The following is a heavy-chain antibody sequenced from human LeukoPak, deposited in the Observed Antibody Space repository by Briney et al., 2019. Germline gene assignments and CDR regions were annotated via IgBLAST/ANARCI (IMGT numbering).Heavy chain of an antibody. V-gene: IGHV3-21*01. CDR1: GFTFSSYS. CDR2: ISSSSSYI. J-gene: IGHJ4*02. Sequence: GGSLRLSCAASGFTFSSYSMNWVRQAPGKGLEWVSSISSSSSYIYYADSVKGRFTISRDNAKNSLYLQMNSLRAEDAAVYYCARGGKHSSSSTGDGSYYFDYWGQGTLVTVSS. D-gene: IGHD6-6*01. CDR3: ARGGKHSSSSTGDGSYYFDY.